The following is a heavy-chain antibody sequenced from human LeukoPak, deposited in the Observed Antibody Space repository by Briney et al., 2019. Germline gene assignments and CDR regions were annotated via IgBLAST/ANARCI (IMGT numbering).Heavy chain of an antibody. J-gene: IGHJ4*02. CDR2: IRYDGSNK. V-gene: IGHV3-30*02. CDR1: GFTFSSYG. D-gene: IGHD3-3*01. CDR3: AKTTGKILPGAYYDFWKGGFDY. Sequence: GGSLRLSCAASGFTFSSYGMHWVRQAPGKGLEWVVFIRYDGSNKYYADSVKGRFTISRDNSKNTLYLQMNSLRAEDTAVYYCAKTTGKILPGAYYDFWKGGFDYWGQGTLVTVSS.